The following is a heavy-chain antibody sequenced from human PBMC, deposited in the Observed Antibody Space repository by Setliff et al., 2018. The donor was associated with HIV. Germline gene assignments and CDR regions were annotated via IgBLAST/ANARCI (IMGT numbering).Heavy chain of an antibody. J-gene: IGHJ4*02. CDR3: ASTRFGGLENPAAGKIDFDF. CDR1: GFIFTDCW. D-gene: IGHD6-13*01. Sequence: PGGSLRLSCVASGFIFTDCWMSWLRQAPGKGLEWVANIRQDGSEKYYVESVGGRFTISRDNLKNSLYLQMDSLRAEDTAMYYCASTRFGGLENPAAGKIDFDFWGQGTLVTVSS. V-gene: IGHV3-7*05. CDR2: IRQDGSEK.